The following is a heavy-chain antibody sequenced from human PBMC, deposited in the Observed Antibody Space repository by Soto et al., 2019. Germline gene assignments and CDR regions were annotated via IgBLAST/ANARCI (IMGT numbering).Heavy chain of an antibody. Sequence: GGSLRLSCAASGFTFSSYAMSWVRQAPGKGLEWVSAISSSGGSTYYADSVKGRFTISRDNSKNTLYLQMNSLRAEDTAVYYCAKAVTTQQLVRVSYYYYYGMDVWGQGTTVTVSS. CDR3: AKAVTTQQLVRVSYYYYYGMDV. CDR1: GFTFSSYA. CDR2: ISSSGGST. J-gene: IGHJ6*02. D-gene: IGHD6-13*01. V-gene: IGHV3-23*01.